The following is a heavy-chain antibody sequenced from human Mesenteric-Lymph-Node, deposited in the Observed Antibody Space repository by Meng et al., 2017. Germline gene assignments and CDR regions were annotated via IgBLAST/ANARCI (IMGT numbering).Heavy chain of an antibody. V-gene: IGHV4-4*02. CDR1: GGSISSINW. CDR3: ARVAAAGNEWFDP. Sequence: QGQLQESGPGLVKPSETLSLTCAVSGGSISSINWWTWVRQPPGKGLEWIGEIYHSGSTNYNPSLKSRVTISVDKSKNQFSLKLSSVTAADTAVYYCARVAAAGNEWFDPWGQGTLVTGSS. J-gene: IGHJ5*02. D-gene: IGHD6-13*01. CDR2: IYHSGST.